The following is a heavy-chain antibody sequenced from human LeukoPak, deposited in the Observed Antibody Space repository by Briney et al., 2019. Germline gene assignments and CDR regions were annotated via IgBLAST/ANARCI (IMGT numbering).Heavy chain of an antibody. CDR1: GGSISSSNYF. J-gene: IGHJ6*02. Sequence: SQTLSLTCTVSGGSISSSNYFWGWIRQPPGKGLEWIGNIYYSGSTYYNPSLKSRVTISVDTSKNQFSLQLSSVTVADTAVYYCARQLYSSATVWGQGTTVTVSS. CDR2: IYYSGST. CDR3: ARQLYSSATV. V-gene: IGHV4-39*01. D-gene: IGHD6-25*01.